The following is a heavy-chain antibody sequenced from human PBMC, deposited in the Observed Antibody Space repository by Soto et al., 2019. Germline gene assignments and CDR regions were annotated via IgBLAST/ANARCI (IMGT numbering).Heavy chain of an antibody. Sequence: ETLSLTCTVSGGSISNFYWNWIRQPAGKGLEWIGRIHTTGSTNYNPSLKSRVTMSLDMSKNQFSLKLRSVTAANTAVYYCARLNYDMLTVSVNWFDPWGQGTLVTVSS. CDR3: ARLNYDMLTVSVNWFDP. CDR2: IHTTGST. D-gene: IGHD3-9*01. J-gene: IGHJ5*02. V-gene: IGHV4-4*07. CDR1: GGSISNFY.